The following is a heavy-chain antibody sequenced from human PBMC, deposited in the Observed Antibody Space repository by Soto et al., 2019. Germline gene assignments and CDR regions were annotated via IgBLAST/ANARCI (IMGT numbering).Heavy chain of an antibody. J-gene: IGHJ6*02. D-gene: IGHD3-3*01. CDR3: ARVHYDFWSGYHGYYGMDV. CDR2: IYYSGST. Sequence: PSETLSLTCTVSGGSISSGGYYWSWIRQHPGKGLEWIGYIYYSGSTYYNPSLKSRVTISVDTSKNQFSLKLSSVTAADTAVYYCARVHYDFWSGYHGYYGMDVWGQGTTVTVSS. V-gene: IGHV4-31*03. CDR1: GGSISSGGYY.